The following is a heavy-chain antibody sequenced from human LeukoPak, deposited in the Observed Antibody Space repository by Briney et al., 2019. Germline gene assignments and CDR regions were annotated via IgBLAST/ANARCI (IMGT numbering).Heavy chain of an antibody. CDR1: GVSISSSSYY. CDR3: STFGGLDIVSMTDY. CDR2: IYYSGST. Sequence: SETLSLTCTVSGVSISSSSYYWGWIRQPPGKGLEWIGSIYYSGSTYYNPSLKSRVTISVDTSKNQFSLKVTSVTAADTAMYYCSTFGGLDIVSMTDYWGQGTLVTVSS. V-gene: IGHV4-39*07. J-gene: IGHJ4*02. D-gene: IGHD5/OR15-5a*01.